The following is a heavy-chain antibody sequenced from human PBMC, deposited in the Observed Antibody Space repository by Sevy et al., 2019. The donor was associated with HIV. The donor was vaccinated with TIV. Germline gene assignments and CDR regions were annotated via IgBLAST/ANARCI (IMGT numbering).Heavy chain of an antibody. CDR3: ARDLIVPTGMFYYGMDV. CDR2: ISGSGGST. CDR1: GFTFSSYA. J-gene: IGHJ6*02. D-gene: IGHD2-2*01. V-gene: IGHV3-23*01. Sequence: GGSLRLSCAASGFTFSSYAMSWVRQAPGKGLEWVSAISGSGGSTYYADSVKGRFTISRDNAKNSLALQMNSLRAEDTAVYYCARDLIVPTGMFYYGMDVWGQGTTVTVSS.